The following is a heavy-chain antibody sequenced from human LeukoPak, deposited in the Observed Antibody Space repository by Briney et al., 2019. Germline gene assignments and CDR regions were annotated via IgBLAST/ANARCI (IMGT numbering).Heavy chain of an antibody. Sequence: GGSLRLSCAASGFTFSTYSMNWVRQAPGKGLEWVSSISSYSNYINYADSVKGRFTISRDNAKNSLYLQMNSLRAEDTAVYYCARSRTTVTKDASDYWGQGTLVTVSS. J-gene: IGHJ4*02. D-gene: IGHD4-17*01. CDR2: ISSYSNYI. CDR1: GFTFSTYS. V-gene: IGHV3-21*01. CDR3: ARSRTTVTKDASDY.